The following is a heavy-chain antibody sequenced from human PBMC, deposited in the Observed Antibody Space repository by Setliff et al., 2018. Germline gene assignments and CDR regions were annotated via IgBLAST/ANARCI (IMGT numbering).Heavy chain of an antibody. Sequence: GGSLRLSCAASGFTFSSYAITWVRQAPGKGLEWVSMISGSAQTTYYADSVKGRFTISRDNSKNTVYLEMNSLRAEDTATYYCAKDDQIRGHNLDYWGQGTLVTVSS. CDR3: AKDDQIRGHNLDY. CDR1: GFTFSSYA. D-gene: IGHD3-10*01. J-gene: IGHJ4*02. CDR2: ISGSAQTT. V-gene: IGHV3-23*01.